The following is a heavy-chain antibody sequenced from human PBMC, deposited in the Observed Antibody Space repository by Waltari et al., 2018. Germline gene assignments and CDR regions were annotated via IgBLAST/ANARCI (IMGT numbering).Heavy chain of an antibody. J-gene: IGHJ5*02. CDR1: GGSITSSTSY. D-gene: IGHD2-15*01. V-gene: IGHV4-39*01. Sequence: QLQLQESGPGLVKPSETLSLTCTVSGGSITSSTSYWGWIRQPPGKGLEWIGTIYYIGSTYYNASLKSRVTISVDTSKNQFSLNLRSVTAADTAVYYCARHLGVVVVAAHDWFDPWGQGTLVTVSS. CDR3: ARHLGVVVVAAHDWFDP. CDR2: IYYIGST.